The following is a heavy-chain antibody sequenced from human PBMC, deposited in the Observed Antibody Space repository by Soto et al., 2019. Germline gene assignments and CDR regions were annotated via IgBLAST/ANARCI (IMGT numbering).Heavy chain of an antibody. CDR1: GYTFTNYY. Sequence: QVQLMQSGAEVKKPGASVRFSCKASGYTFTNYYVHWVRQAPGQGLEWMGFINPNGGSTTYAQTFQGRFTVTTDTSTRTVYMQLSSLRSEDTAVFYCARSAPYDYWGQGTLVTVSS. CDR3: ARSAPYDY. CDR2: INPNGGST. V-gene: IGHV1-46*01. J-gene: IGHJ4*02.